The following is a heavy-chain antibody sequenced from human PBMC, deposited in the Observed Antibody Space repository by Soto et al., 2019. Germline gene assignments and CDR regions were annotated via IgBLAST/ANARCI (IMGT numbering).Heavy chain of an antibody. CDR3: AESSGTRDAFDI. V-gene: IGHV1-69*02. D-gene: IGHD3-10*01. CDR2: IIPILGIA. J-gene: IGHJ3*02. Sequence: SVKVSCKASGGTFSSYTISRVRQAPGQGLEWMGRIIPILGIANYAQKFQGRVTITADKSTSTAYMELSSLRSEDTAVYYCAESSGTRDAFDIWGQGTMVTVSS. CDR1: GGTFSSYT.